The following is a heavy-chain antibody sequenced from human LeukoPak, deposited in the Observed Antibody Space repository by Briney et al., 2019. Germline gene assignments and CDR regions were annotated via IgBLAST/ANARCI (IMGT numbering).Heavy chain of an antibody. Sequence: PGPQVKVSCKASGGTFSSYAISWVRQAPGQGLEWMGGIIPIFGTANYAQKFQGRVTITADKSTSTAYMELSSLRSEDTAVYYCARGRGAGPFDYWGQGTLVTVSS. V-gene: IGHV1-69*06. D-gene: IGHD6-19*01. CDR2: IIPIFGTA. J-gene: IGHJ4*02. CDR3: ARGRGAGPFDY. CDR1: GGTFSSYA.